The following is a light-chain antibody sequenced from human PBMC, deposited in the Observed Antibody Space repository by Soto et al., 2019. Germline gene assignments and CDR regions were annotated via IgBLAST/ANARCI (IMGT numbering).Light chain of an antibody. CDR1: QGLSIY. V-gene: IGKV1-27*01. CDR2: AAS. CDR3: QKYNSAPLT. Sequence: DIEMTQSPSSLSPSVGERVTVTCRASQGLSIYLAWYQQKPGQGPTLLIYAASTLDTGIPSRFSGSGSGTEFTLTISSLQPEDVAIYYCQKYNSAPLTFGRGTKVEIK. J-gene: IGKJ4*01.